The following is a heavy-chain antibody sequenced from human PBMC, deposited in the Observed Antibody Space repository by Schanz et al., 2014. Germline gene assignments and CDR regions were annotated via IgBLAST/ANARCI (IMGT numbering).Heavy chain of an antibody. CDR3: ARDRDQWDGNYLDY. Sequence: QVQLVESGSELKKPGASVKVSCKASGYTLTHYAMNWVRQAPGQGPEWMGWIGGSDGNTNFAQKFQGRVTMTTDTSTSTVYMELRSLTSDDSAVYYCARDRDQWDGNYLDYWGQGTLVTVSS. D-gene: IGHD1-26*01. CDR2: IGGSDGNT. J-gene: IGHJ4*02. V-gene: IGHV1-18*01. CDR1: GYTLTHYA.